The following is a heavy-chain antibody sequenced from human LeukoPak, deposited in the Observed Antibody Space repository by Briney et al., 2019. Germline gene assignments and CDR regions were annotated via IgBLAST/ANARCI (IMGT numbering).Heavy chain of an antibody. D-gene: IGHD3-16*01. CDR1: GFTVSNNY. J-gene: IGHJ4*02. V-gene: IGHV3-53*01. CDR2: IYSGGGT. Sequence: GGSLRLSCAASGFTVSNNYMSWVRQAPGKGLEWVSVIYSGGGTYYADSVRGRFTISRDNSKNTLSLQMNSLRVEDTAVYYCAGGRGWILDYWGQGTLVTVSS. CDR3: AGGRGWILDY.